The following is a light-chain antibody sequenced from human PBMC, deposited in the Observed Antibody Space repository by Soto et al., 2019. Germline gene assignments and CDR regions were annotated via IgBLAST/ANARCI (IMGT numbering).Light chain of an antibody. CDR3: QQYNDWPKT. V-gene: IGKV3-11*01. CDR2: DAS. CDR1: QSVTSY. J-gene: IGKJ1*01. Sequence: EIVLTQSPATLSLSPGERATLSCRASQSVTSYLAWYQQRPGQAPRLLINDASRRATGIPDRFSGSGSGADFTLTISSLEPEDFAVYHCQQYNDWPKTFGHGTKVDIK.